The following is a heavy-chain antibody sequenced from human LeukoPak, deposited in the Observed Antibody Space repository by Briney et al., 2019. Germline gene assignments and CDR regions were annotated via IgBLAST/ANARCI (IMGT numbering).Heavy chain of an antibody. CDR2: IFYSGST. CDR3: ARLVGATVDDY. Sequence: RPSETLSLTRTVSGGSISTSNYYWGWIRQPPGKGLEWIGNIFYSGSTYYSPSLRSRVTISLDTSRNQFSLKLNSVTAADTAVYYCARLVGATVDDYWGQGTPVTVSS. V-gene: IGHV4-39*07. D-gene: IGHD1-26*01. J-gene: IGHJ4*02. CDR1: GGSISTSNYY.